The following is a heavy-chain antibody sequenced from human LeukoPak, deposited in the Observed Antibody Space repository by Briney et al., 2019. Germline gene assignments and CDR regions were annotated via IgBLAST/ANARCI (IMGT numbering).Heavy chain of an antibody. CDR3: ARSTVTYDY. J-gene: IGHJ4*02. CDR1: AFTFSNFG. CDR2: ISGSGATT. Sequence: GGSLRLSCAASAFTFSNFGMSLVRRAPGKGLEWVSAISGSGATTYYADSVKGRFTISRDNSKNTLSLQMNSLRAEDTAVYYCARSTVTYDYWGQGTLVTVSS. D-gene: IGHD4-11*01. V-gene: IGHV3-23*01.